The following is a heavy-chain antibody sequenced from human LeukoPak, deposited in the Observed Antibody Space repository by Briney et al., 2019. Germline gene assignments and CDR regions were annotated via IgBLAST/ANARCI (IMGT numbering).Heavy chain of an antibody. J-gene: IGHJ4*02. D-gene: IGHD6-19*01. CDR2: IRSDGSDK. Sequence: GGSLRLSCAASGFTFSSYGMNWVRQAPGKGLEWVASIRSDGSDKKYADSVKGQFTISRDNSKSTLNLQVNSLRPEDTAVYYCAKSQVTGWYDFDYWGQGTLVIVSS. CDR3: AKSQVTGWYDFDY. CDR1: GFTFSSYG. V-gene: IGHV3-30*02.